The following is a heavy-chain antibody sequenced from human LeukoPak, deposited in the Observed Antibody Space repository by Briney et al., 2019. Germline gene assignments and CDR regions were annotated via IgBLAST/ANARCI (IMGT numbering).Heavy chain of an antibody. J-gene: IGHJ5*02. D-gene: IGHD3-10*01. CDR2: ISGGSNYI. V-gene: IGHV3-21*01. CDR1: GFTFSSYS. CDR3: ARDGIWFGELLLDA. Sequence: PGGSLRLSCAASGFTFSSYSMNWVRQAPGKGLEWVSFISGGSNYIYYADSVRGRFTISRDNAKNSLYLQMNSLRAEDTAVYYCARDGIWFGELLLDAWGQGTLVTVSS.